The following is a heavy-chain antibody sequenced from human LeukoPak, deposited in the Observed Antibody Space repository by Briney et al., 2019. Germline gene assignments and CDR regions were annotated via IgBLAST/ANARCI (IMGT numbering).Heavy chain of an antibody. V-gene: IGHV4-39*07. J-gene: IGHJ2*01. CDR1: GGSISSSSYY. CDR2: IYYSGST. CDR3: ARANRGDGDHGIGPRYWYFDL. Sequence: SETLSLTCTVSGGSISSSSYYWGWIRQPPGKGLEWIGSIYYSGSTYYNPSLKSRVTISVDTSKNQFSLKLSSVIAADTAVYYCARANRGDGDHGIGPRYWYFDLWGRGTLVTVSS. D-gene: IGHD4-17*01.